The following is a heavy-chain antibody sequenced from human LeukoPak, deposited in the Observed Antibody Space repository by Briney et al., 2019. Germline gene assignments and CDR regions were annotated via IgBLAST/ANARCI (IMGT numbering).Heavy chain of an antibody. Sequence: SETLSLTCTVSGDSMTSSNLYWVWIRQPPGKGLEWIGSIYYGGSNYSNPSLKSRVTISQDTSKNQFSLKVNTVTAADTAVYHCARRSHCTGDSCYPVWGQGTTVTVSS. CDR1: GDSMTSSNLY. CDR3: ARRSHCTGDSCYPV. J-gene: IGHJ6*02. D-gene: IGHD2-15*01. V-gene: IGHV4-39*01. CDR2: IYYGGSN.